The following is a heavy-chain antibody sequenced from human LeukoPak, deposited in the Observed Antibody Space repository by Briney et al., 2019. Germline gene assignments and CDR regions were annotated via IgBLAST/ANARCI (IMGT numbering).Heavy chain of an antibody. D-gene: IGHD4-17*01. CDR1: GFTFSSYW. CDR2: ISSSSSYI. V-gene: IGHV3-21*01. J-gene: IGHJ4*02. CDR3: ARDLLTTVTDTLDY. Sequence: PGGSLRLSCAASGFTFSSYWMTWVRQAPGKGLEWVSSISSSSSYIYYADSVKGRFTISRDNAKNSLYLQMNSLRAEDTAVYYCARDLLTTVTDTLDYWGQGTLVTVSS.